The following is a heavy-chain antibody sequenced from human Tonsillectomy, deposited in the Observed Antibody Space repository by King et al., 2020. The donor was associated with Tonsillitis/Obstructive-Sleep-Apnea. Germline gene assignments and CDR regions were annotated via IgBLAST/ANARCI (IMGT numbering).Heavy chain of an antibody. CDR3: AKDLIVVVVGANSDAFDI. Sequence: VQLVESGGGLVQSGGSLRLSCAASGFTFSTYAMSWVRQAPGKGLEWVSVISGSGGTTYHADSVKGRFTVSRDNSKNTLYLQMNSLRAEDTAVYYCAKDLIVVVVGANSDAFDIWGQGTMVTVSS. J-gene: IGHJ3*02. V-gene: IGHV3-23*04. CDR2: ISGSGGTT. D-gene: IGHD2-15*01. CDR1: GFTFSTYA.